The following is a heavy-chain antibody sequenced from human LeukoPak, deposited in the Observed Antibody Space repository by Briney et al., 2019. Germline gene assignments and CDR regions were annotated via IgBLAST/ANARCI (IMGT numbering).Heavy chain of an antibody. V-gene: IGHV3-15*01. J-gene: IGHJ6*02. D-gene: IGHD6-6*01. CDR2: IKSKTDGGTT. CDR1: GFTFSNAW. Sequence: PGGSLRLSCAASGFTFSNAWMSWVRQAPGKGLEWVGRIKSKTDGGTTDYAAPVKGRFTISGDDSKNTLYLQMNSLKTEDTAVYYCTTDSSSRFSYYYGMDVWGQGTTVTVSS. CDR3: TTDSSSRFSYYYGMDV.